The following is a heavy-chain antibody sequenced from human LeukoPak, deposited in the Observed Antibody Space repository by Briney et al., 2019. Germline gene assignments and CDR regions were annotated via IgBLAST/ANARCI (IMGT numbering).Heavy chain of an antibody. CDR2: SYHSGST. V-gene: IGHV4-31*03. D-gene: IGHD3-22*01. J-gene: IGHJ3*02. Sequence: SETLSLTCTVSGGSISSAGYYWSWIRQHPGKGLEWIGYSYHSGSTYSNPSLKSRITISVDKSKNQFSLKLTSVTAADTAVYYCARTSYDSSGYYYVNAFDIWGQGTMVTVSS. CDR3: ARTSYDSSGYYYVNAFDI. CDR1: GGSISSAGYY.